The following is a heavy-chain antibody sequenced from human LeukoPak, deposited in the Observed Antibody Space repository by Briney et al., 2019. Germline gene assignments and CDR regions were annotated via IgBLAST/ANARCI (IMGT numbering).Heavy chain of an antibody. J-gene: IGHJ4*02. V-gene: IGHV1-24*01. CDR2: FDPEDGET. D-gene: IGHD5-12*01. CDR1: GYTLTELS. CDR3: AVRYGADIVATNFDY. Sequence: GASVKVSCKVSGYTLTELSMHWVRQAPGKGLEWMGGFDPEDGETIYAQKFQGRVTMTEDTSTDTAYMELSSLRSEDTAVYYCAVRYGADIVATNFDYWGQGTLVTVSS.